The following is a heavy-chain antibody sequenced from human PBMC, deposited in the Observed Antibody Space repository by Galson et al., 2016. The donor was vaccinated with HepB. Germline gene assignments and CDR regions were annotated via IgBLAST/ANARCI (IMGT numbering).Heavy chain of an antibody. J-gene: IGHJ4*02. CDR2: INHSGGT. Sequence: LRLSCAASGFTFSSYAMSWVRQAPGKGLEWIGEINHSGGTFYNPSLKSRVTISVDTSKNQFSLKLSSVTAADTAVYFCARAPLTPDDFWSQGTLVTVSS. D-gene: IGHD3-9*01. CDR3: ARAPLTPDDF. CDR1: GFTFSSYA. V-gene: IGHV4-34*01.